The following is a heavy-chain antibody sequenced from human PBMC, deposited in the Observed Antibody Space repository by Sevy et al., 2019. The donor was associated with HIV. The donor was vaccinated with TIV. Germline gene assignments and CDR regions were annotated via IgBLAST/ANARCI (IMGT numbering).Heavy chain of an antibody. D-gene: IGHD1-7*01. Sequence: ASVKVSCKASGYTFTGDYLHWVRQAPGHGLEWMGRVFPNSGGTNYAHKFQGRVTMTRDTSISTAYMELSRLRSDDTAVYYCARDGGGGTTNSGMDVWGQGTTVTVSS. CDR3: ARDGGGGTTNSGMDV. CDR2: VFPNSGGT. J-gene: IGHJ6*02. CDR1: GYTFTGDY. V-gene: IGHV1-2*06.